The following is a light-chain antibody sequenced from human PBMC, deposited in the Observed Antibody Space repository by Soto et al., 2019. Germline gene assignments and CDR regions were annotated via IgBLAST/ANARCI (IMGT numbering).Light chain of an antibody. CDR3: HQYGISP. V-gene: IGKV3-20*01. J-gene: IGKJ4*01. CDR2: GAS. CDR1: QSVSSNY. Sequence: EIAVTQSPGTLSLSTGERASLSFSASQSVSSNYLAWYQQKPGQAPRLLIFGASSRATGIPDRFSGSGSGTEFTLTISRLEPEDFAVYYCHQYGISPFGGGTKVDIK.